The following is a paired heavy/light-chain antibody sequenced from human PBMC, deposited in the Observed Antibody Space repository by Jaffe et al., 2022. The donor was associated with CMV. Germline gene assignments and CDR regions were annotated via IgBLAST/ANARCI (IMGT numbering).Heavy chain of an antibody. CDR3: ARARGNSGYDTVLGLGYGMDV. CDR2: ISAYNGNT. V-gene: IGHV1-18*01. J-gene: IGHJ6*02. D-gene: IGHD5-12*01. Sequence: VQLVQSGAEVKKPGASVKVSCKASGYSFSSYGISWVRQAPGQGLEWMGWISAYNGNTNSAQKFQGRVTMTTDTSTSTAYMELRSLRSDDTAVYYCARARGNSGYDTVLGLGYGMDVWGQGTTVTVSS. CDR1: GYSFSSYG.
Light chain of an antibody. CDR1: SLRSYY. V-gene: IGLV3-19*01. CDR2: GKN. Sequence: SSELTQDPAVSVALGQTVRITCQGDSLRSYYASWYQQKPGQAPVLVIYGKNYRPSGIPDRFSGSSSGNTASLTITGAQAEDEADYYCNSRDSSGNHLEVFGGGTKLTVL. J-gene: IGLJ2*01. CDR3: NSRDSSGNHLEV.